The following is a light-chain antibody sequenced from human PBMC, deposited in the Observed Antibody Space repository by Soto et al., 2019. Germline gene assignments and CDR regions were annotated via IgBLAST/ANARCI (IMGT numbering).Light chain of an antibody. CDR1: QSVSSY. CDR2: DAS. CDR3: QQRSNWPST. Sequence: EIVLTQSPATLSLSPGERAALSCRASQSVSSYLACYQQKPGQAPRLLFYDASNRATGIPARFSGSGSGTDFTLTISSLEPEDFAVYFCQQRSNWPSTFGGGTKVEI. J-gene: IGKJ4*01. V-gene: IGKV3-11*01.